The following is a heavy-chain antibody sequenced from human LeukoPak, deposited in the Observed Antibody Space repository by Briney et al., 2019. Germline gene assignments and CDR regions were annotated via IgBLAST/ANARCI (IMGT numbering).Heavy chain of an antibody. Sequence: SETLSLTCTVSGGSISSSSYYWGWIRQPPGKGLEWIGSIYYSGSTYYNPSLKSRVTISVDTSKNQFSLKLSSVTAADTAVYYCAKSGSYFTSFDYWGQGTLVTVSS. J-gene: IGHJ4*02. CDR3: AKSGSYFTSFDY. D-gene: IGHD1-26*01. V-gene: IGHV4-39*07. CDR1: GGSISSSSYY. CDR2: IYYSGST.